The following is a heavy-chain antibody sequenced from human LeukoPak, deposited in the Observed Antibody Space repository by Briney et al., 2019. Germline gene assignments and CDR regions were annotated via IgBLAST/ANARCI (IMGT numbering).Heavy chain of an antibody. J-gene: IGHJ4*02. CDR2: IRYDGSNK. Sequence: PGGSLGLSCAASGFTFSSNYMSWVRQAPGKGLEWVAFIRYDGSNKYYADSVKARFTLSRDNSKNTMYLQMNTLRAEDTAVYYCATGYSSGWYGRLDYWGQGTLVTVSS. CDR1: GFTFSSNY. V-gene: IGHV3-30*02. CDR3: ATGYSSGWYGRLDY. D-gene: IGHD6-19*01.